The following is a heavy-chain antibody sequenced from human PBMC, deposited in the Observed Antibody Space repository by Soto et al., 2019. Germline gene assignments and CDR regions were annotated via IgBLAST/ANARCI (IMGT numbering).Heavy chain of an antibody. CDR3: SADSYGYSDY. Sequence: QVQLVQSGAEVKKPGASVKVSCKASGYTFTSYYMHWVRQAPGQGLEWMGGIIPIFGTANYAQKFQGRVTITADKSTSTAYMELSSLRSEDTAVYYCSADSYGYSDYWGQGTLVTVSS. J-gene: IGHJ4*02. CDR1: GYTFTSYY. D-gene: IGHD5-18*01. V-gene: IGHV1-69*06. CDR2: IIPIFGTA.